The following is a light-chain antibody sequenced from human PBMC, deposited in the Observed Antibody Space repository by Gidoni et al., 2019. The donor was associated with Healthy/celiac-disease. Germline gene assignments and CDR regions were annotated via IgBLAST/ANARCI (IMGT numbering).Light chain of an antibody. V-gene: IGLV1-44*01. Sequence: VLTQPPSASGTPGQRVTISCSGSSSNIGSNTVNWYQQLPGTAPKLLIYSNNQRPSGVPDRFSGSKSGTSASLAISGLQSEDEADYYCAAWDDSLNGPVFGGGTKLTVL. CDR3: AAWDDSLNGPV. CDR2: SNN. CDR1: SSNIGSNT. J-gene: IGLJ3*02.